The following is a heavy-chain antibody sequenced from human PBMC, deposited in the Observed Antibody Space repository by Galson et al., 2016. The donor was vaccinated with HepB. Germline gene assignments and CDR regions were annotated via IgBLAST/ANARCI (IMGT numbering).Heavy chain of an antibody. V-gene: IGHV4-39*01. CDR1: GGSISSDYY. CDR3: ATGIVVAGKYYYHYMDV. CDR2: IYSGEDT. Sequence: SETLSLTCIVSGGSISSDYYWGWIRQPPGRGLEWIGSIYSGEDTYYSPSLKSRVTISVDTSKNQFSLRLDSATAADTGVYYCATGIVVAGKYYYHYMDVWGKGTTVTVSS. D-gene: IGHD6-19*01. J-gene: IGHJ6*03.